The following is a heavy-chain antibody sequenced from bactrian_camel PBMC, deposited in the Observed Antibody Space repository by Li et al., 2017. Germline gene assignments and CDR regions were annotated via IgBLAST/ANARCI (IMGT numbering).Heavy chain of an antibody. Sequence: HVQLVESGGGSVEAGGSLRLSCQASGDTDKLKCMAWFRQAPGKQREGVATIDSDGSTSYADSVKGRFTISQDNAKNTLYLQMNSLKPEDTAMYYSAAVWGLRCPDEYNYWGQGTQVT. V-gene: IGHV3S53*01. CDR1: GDTDKLKC. J-gene: IGHJ4*01. D-gene: IGHD5*01. CDR2: IDSDGST. CDR3: AAVWGLRCPDEYNY.